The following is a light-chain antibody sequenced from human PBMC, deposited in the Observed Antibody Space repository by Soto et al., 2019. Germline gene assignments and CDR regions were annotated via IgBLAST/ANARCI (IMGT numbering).Light chain of an antibody. CDR2: DAS. V-gene: IGKV1-33*01. J-gene: IGKJ2*01. CDR3: PQYDNRPLT. CDR1: QDISNY. Sequence: DIQMTQSPSSLTASVGDRVTITCQASQDISNYLNWYQQKPGKAPKLLSYDASNLETGVPSRFSGSGSGTDFTFPISRLQPEDIATYYYPQYDNRPLTLGQGTKLQ.